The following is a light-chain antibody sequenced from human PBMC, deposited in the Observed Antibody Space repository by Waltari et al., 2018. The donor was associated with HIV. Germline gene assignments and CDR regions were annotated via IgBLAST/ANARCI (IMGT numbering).Light chain of an antibody. Sequence: EIVMTQSPATLSLSPGERATLSCKASESVVNYLAWYQQTPGQAPGLLIYGASTTATGVAGRFSGSGSGTEFTLTISSLQPEDCAIYYCRQDKGRPYTFGQGTKLEI. CDR2: GAS. V-gene: IGKV3-15*01. CDR3: RQDKGRPYT. J-gene: IGKJ2*01. CDR1: ESVVNY.